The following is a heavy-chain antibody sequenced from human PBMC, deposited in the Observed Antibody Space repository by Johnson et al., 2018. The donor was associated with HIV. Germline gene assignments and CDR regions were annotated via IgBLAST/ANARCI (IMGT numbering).Heavy chain of an antibody. J-gene: IGHJ3*02. CDR2: IHSDETDT. V-gene: IGHV3-74*02. D-gene: IGHD2-2*02. CDR1: GFTFDYYW. Sequence: VQLVESGGALVQPGGSLRLSCAASGFTFDYYWMHWVRQAPGKGLVWVSHIHSDETDTTYADSVKGRFTISRDNSKNTLYLQMGSLRAEDMAVYYCARGEGRIPHAFDIWGQGTMVTVSS. CDR3: ARGEGRIPHAFDI.